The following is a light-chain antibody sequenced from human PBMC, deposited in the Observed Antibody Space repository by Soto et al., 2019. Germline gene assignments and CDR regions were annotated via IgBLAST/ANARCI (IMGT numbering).Light chain of an antibody. Sequence: EIVLTQSPGTLSLSPGETATLSCRASQSVSSSLAWYQQTPGRAPRLLIYGASNRATDIPTRFSGSGSGTEFTLTISSLQSEDFAVYYCQQYNSWPLTFGGGTKVDIK. CDR3: QQYNSWPLT. CDR2: GAS. V-gene: IGKV3-15*01. CDR1: QSVSSS. J-gene: IGKJ4*01.